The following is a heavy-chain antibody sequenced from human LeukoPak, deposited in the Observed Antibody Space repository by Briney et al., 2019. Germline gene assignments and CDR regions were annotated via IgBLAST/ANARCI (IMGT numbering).Heavy chain of an antibody. V-gene: IGHV4-4*09. CDR3: ARDIAVAGTSRLDP. CDR1: GGSINSYY. Sequence: PSETLSLTCTVSGGSINSYYRSWIRQPPGKGLEWIGYIYTSGSTNYNPSLKSRVTISVDTSKNQFSLKLSSVTAADTAVYYCARDIAVAGTSRLDPWGQGTLVTVSS. D-gene: IGHD6-19*01. CDR2: IYTSGST. J-gene: IGHJ5*02.